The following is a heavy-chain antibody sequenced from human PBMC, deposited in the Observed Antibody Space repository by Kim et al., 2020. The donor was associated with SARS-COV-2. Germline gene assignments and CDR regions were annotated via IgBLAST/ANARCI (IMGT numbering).Heavy chain of an antibody. Sequence: GGSLRLSCAASGFTVSSNYMSWVRQAPGKGLEWVSVIYSGGSTYYADSVKGRFTISRHNSKNTLYLQMNSLRAEDTAVYYCAGDIGYSSGWYAHYYYYGMDVWGQGTTVTVSS. J-gene: IGHJ6*02. CDR3: AGDIGYSSGWYAHYYYYGMDV. CDR1: GFTVSSNY. D-gene: IGHD6-19*01. V-gene: IGHV3-53*04. CDR2: IYSGGST.